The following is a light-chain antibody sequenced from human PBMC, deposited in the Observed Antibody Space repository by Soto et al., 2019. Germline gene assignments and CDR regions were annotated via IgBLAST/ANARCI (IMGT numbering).Light chain of an antibody. CDR2: GAS. J-gene: IGKJ2*01. Sequence: EIVLTQSPATLSVSPGERATLSCRASQSVNSNLTWYQQKPGQAPRLLIYGASTRAAGIPARFSGTGSGTDFTLTISSLQSEDFGVYYCQQYHDWPPFTFGQGTKLEIK. CDR3: QQYHDWPPFT. CDR1: QSVNSN. V-gene: IGKV3-15*01.